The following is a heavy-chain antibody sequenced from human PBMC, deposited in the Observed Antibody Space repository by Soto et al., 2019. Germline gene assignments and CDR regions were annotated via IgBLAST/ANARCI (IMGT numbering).Heavy chain of an antibody. Sequence: SETMSLTCTVSGGSISRYSWSWIRQPPGKGLEWIGYIYYSGSTNYNTSLKSRVTISVDTSKNQFSLKLSSVTAADTAVYYCSRQGLLNVDTAMDGFLDYWGQGTLVTVSS. D-gene: IGHD5-18*01. CDR1: GGSISRYS. V-gene: IGHV4-59*08. CDR2: IYYSGST. CDR3: SRQGLLNVDTAMDGFLDY. J-gene: IGHJ4*02.